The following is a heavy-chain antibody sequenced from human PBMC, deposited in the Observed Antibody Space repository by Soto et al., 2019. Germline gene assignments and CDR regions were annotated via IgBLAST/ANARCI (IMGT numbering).Heavy chain of an antibody. D-gene: IGHD2-2*01. V-gene: IGHV1-18*01. CDR2: ISAYNGNT. J-gene: IGHJ6*02. CDR3: AREDCSSTSCYQHYYYYYGMDV. Sequence: GASVKVSCKASGYTFTSYGISWVRQAPGQGLEWMGWISAYNGNTNYAQKLQGRVTMTTDTSTSTAYMELRSLRSDDTAVYYCAREDCSSTSCYQHYYYYYGMDVWGQGTTVTVSS. CDR1: GYTFTSYG.